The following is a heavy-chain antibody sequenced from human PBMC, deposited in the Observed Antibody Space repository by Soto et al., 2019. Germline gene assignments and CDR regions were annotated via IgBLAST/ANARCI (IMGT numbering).Heavy chain of an antibody. V-gene: IGHV4-39*01. CDR2: IYYSGST. J-gene: IGHJ4*02. D-gene: IGHD5-18*01. CDR1: GGSISSSSYY. Sequence: SETLSLTCTVSGGSISSSSYYWGWIRQPPGKGLEWIGSIYYSGSTYYNPSLKGRFTISVDTSKNQFSLKLSSVTAADTAVYYCARHYRGYSYGYFDYWGQGTLVTVSS. CDR3: ARHYRGYSYGYFDY.